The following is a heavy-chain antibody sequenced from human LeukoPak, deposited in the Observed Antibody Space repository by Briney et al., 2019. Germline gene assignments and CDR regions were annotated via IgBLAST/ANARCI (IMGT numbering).Heavy chain of an antibody. D-gene: IGHD4-23*01. CDR2: INSDGSST. J-gene: IGHJ4*02. Sequence: GGSLRLSCAASGFSFSSYWMHWVRQAPGKGLVWVSRINSDGSSTAYADSVKGRFTISRDNAKNTLYLQMNSLRAEDTAVYYCAREGVLVKMVNYWGQGTLVTVSS. CDR3: AREGVLVKMVNY. CDR1: GFSFSSYW. V-gene: IGHV3-74*01.